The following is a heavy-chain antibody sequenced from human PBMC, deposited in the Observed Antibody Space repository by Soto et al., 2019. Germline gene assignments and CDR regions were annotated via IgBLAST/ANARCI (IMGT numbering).Heavy chain of an antibody. D-gene: IGHD3-22*01. V-gene: IGHV3-23*01. CDR2: ISGSGGST. CDR3: EKDRATMIVVAIDY. CDR1: GFTFSSYA. Sequence: GGSLRLSCAASGFTFSSYAMSWVRQAPGKGLEWVSAISGSGGSTYYADSVKGRFTISRDNSKNTLYLQMNSLRAEDTAVYYCEKDRATMIVVAIDYWRQGTLVTVSS. J-gene: IGHJ4*02.